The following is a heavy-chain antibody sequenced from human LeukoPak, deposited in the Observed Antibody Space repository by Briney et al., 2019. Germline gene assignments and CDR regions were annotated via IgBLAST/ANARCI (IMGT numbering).Heavy chain of an antibody. V-gene: IGHV1-46*01. D-gene: IGHD3-3*01. Sequence: ASVKVSCKASGYTFTSYYMHWVRQAPGQGLEWMGIINPSGGSTSYAQKFQGRVTMTRDTSTSTVYMELSSLRSEDTAVYYCARDYDFWSGYLSRPFYFDYWGQGTLVTVPS. J-gene: IGHJ4*02. CDR3: ARDYDFWSGYLSRPFYFDY. CDR1: GYTFTSYY. CDR2: INPSGGST.